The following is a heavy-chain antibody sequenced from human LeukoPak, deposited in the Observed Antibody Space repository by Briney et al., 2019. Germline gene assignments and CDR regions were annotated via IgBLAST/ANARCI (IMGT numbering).Heavy chain of an antibody. V-gene: IGHV1-69*06. J-gene: IGHJ6*03. CDR2: IIPIFGTA. CDR1: GGTFSSYA. D-gene: IGHD3-10*01. Sequence: GASVKVSCKASGGTFSSYAISWVRQAPGQGLEWMGGIIPIFGTANYAQKFQGRVTITADKSTSTAYMELSSLRSEDTAVYYCARAGGLGHVRYYYHYYYMDVWGKGTTVTVSS. CDR3: ARAGGLGHVRYYYHYYYMDV.